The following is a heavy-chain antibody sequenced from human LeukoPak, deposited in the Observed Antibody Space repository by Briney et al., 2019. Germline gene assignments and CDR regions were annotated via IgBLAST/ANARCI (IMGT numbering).Heavy chain of an antibody. CDR2: ISAYNGNT. J-gene: IGHJ6*02. Sequence: ASVKVSFKASGYTFTSYGISWVRQAPGQGLEWMGWISAYNGNTNYAQKLQGRVTMTTDTSTSTAYMELRSLRSDDTAVYYCARDEQLGLYYYGMDVWGQGTTVTVSS. V-gene: IGHV1-18*01. CDR1: GYTFTSYG. D-gene: IGHD6-6*01. CDR3: ARDEQLGLYYYGMDV.